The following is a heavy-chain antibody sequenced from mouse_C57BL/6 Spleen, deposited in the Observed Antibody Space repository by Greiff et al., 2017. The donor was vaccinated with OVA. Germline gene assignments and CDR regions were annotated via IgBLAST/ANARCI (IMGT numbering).Heavy chain of an antibody. V-gene: IGHV1-80*01. CDR1: GYAFSSYW. CDR2: IYPGDGDT. Sequence: VQLQQSGAELVKPGASVKISCKASGYAFSSYWMNWVKQRPGKGLEWIGQIYPGDGDTNYNGKFKGKATLTADKSSSTAYMQLSSLTSEDSAVYFCARGYYYGSSYYAMGYWGKGTSVTVSS. D-gene: IGHD1-1*01. CDR3: ARGYYYGSSYYAMGY. J-gene: IGHJ4*01.